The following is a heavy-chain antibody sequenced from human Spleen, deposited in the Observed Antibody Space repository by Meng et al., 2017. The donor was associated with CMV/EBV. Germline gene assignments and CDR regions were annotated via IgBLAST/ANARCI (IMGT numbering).Heavy chain of an antibody. Sequence: CKTSGYIFTAYYLRWVRQAPGHGLEWLGWINPGSGATKYAQKFQGRVTMTRDTSITTAYMELDSLGSDDTAVYYCARKVILFKGWFDSWGQGTLVTVSS. J-gene: IGHJ5*01. V-gene: IGHV1-2*02. CDR1: GYIFTAYY. CDR2: INPGSGAT. D-gene: IGHD2/OR15-2a*01. CDR3: ARKVILFKGWFDS.